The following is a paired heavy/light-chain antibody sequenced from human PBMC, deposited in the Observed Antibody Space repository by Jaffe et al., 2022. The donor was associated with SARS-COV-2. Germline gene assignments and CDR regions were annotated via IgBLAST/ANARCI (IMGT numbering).Light chain of an antibody. CDR3: NSRDSSNNQPM. CDR2: GKN. Sequence: SSELTQDPAVSVALGQTVRITCQGDSLRRYYANWYQQKPGQAPVLVIYGKNNRPSGIPDRFSGSSSGNTASLTITGAQAEDEADYYCNSRDSSNNQPMFGGGTKLTVL. CDR1: SLRRYY. J-gene: IGLJ3*02. V-gene: IGLV3-19*01.
Heavy chain of an antibody. CDR2: ISSSSSYI. J-gene: IGHJ6*03. CDR1: GFTFSTYT. D-gene: IGHD3-22*01. CDR3: AREMISMIVADYYMDV. Sequence: EVQLVESGGGLVKPGGSLRLSCAASGFTFSTYTMNWVRQAPGKGLEWVSSISSSSSYIYYADSVKGRFTISRDNAKNSLYLQMNNLRAEDTAVYYCAREMISMIVADYYMDVWGKGTTVTVSS. V-gene: IGHV3-21*01.